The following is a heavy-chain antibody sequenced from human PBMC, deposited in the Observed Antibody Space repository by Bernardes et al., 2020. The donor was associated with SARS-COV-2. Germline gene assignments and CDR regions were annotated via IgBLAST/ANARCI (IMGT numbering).Heavy chain of an antibody. CDR3: ARVLVPASLTFDS. D-gene: IGHD2-2*01. CDR1: GYNFTNSW. V-gene: IGHV5-51*01. J-gene: IGHJ4*02. Sequence: GESLKLSCKASGYNFTNSWIGWVRQLPGKGLEYVGVIYPPDSDTRYRPSFQGHVTISADKSISTAYLQWSSLTASDTAIYYCARVLVPASLTFDSWGQGTLVTVSS. CDR2: IYPPDSDT.